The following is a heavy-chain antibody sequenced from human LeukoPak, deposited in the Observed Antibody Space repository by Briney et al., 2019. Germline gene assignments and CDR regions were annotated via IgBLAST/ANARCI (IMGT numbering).Heavy chain of an antibody. V-gene: IGHV3-23*01. CDR2: IGGGGTNT. D-gene: IGHD3-22*01. Sequence: GGSLGLSCAASGFTFTDFAMNWVRQAPGKGLEWVSGIGGGGTNTDYADSVKGRFTISRDNSKNTLTLQMSSLRADDTAVYFGAKDARGYHRPIDHCGQGILVTVSS. CDR3: AKDARGYHRPIDH. CDR1: GFTFTDFA. J-gene: IGHJ4*02.